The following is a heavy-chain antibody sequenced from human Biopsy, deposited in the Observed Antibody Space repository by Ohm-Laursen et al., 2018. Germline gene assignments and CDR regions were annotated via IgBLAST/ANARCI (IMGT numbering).Heavy chain of an antibody. J-gene: IGHJ6*02. CDR2: IIPIVGIT. CDR3: ARGGSGSGYYGMDV. Sequence: SVYASCKASGDTFSRSAFFWVRQAPGQGLVYLGRIIPIVGITNHAQTFQGRITLTADKSTFMVYMELSRLRSDDTAIYYCARGGSGSGYYGMDVWGQGATVSVSS. CDR1: GDTFSRSA. V-gene: IGHV1-69*04. D-gene: IGHD3-10*01.